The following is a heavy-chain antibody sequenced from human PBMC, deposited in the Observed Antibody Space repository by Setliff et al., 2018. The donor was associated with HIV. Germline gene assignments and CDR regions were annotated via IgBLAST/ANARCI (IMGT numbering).Heavy chain of an antibody. CDR2: FHSSGSS. D-gene: IGHD6-13*01. Sequence: PSETLSLTCNVSGGSISNSNYFWGWIRQPPGKALEWIGSFHSSGSSSYNPSLRSRITISIDTSKNHLSLKLRSVTASDTAVYYCARVWTPGYSSSWYWFDPWGQGTLVTVSS. J-gene: IGHJ5*02. CDR1: GGSISNSNYF. CDR3: ARVWTPGYSSSWYWFDP. V-gene: IGHV4-39*02.